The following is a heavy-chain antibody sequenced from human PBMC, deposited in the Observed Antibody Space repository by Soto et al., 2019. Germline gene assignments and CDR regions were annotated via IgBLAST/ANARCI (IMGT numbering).Heavy chain of an antibody. Sequence: EVQLVESGGGLVQPGGSLRLSCAASGFTFSNYWMHWVCQAPGKGLVWVSRIKSDGSSISYADSVKGRFTISRDNARNTLHLQMNSLRAEDTAVYYCTRGGFSGSGSYIQGDYWGQGTLVTVSS. CDR2: IKSDGSSI. CDR1: GFTFSNYW. J-gene: IGHJ4*02. V-gene: IGHV3-74*01. CDR3: TRGGFSGSGSYIQGDY. D-gene: IGHD3-10*01.